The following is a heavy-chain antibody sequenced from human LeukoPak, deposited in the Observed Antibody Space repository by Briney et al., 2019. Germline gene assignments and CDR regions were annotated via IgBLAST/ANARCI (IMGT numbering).Heavy chain of an antibody. J-gene: IGHJ4*02. D-gene: IGHD3-10*02. CDR1: GFTFSSYA. V-gene: IGHV3-30*01. CDR2: ISYDGSNK. CDR3: ARASVRGDFDY. Sequence: GGSLRLSCAASGFTFSSYAMHWFRQAPGKGLEWVAVISYDGSNKYYADSVKGRFTISRDNSKNTLYLQMNSLRAEDTAVYYCARASVRGDFDYWGQGTLVTVSS.